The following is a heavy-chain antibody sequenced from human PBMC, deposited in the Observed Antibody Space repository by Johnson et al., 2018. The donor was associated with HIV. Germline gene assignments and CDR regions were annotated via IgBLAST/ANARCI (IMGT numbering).Heavy chain of an antibody. D-gene: IGHD6-19*01. CDR1: GFTFGDYA. CDR3: SRGEDGTYSSASRWAFDI. Sequence: VQLVESGGGLVQPGRSLRLSCTASGFTFGDYAMSWFRQAPGKGLEWVGFIRSKAYGGTTEYAASVKGSFTISSDDYKSIAYLQMNRLKTEESAVYYCSRGEDGTYSSASRWAFDIWGQGTMVTVSS. J-gene: IGHJ3*02. V-gene: IGHV3-49*03. CDR2: IRSKAYGGTT.